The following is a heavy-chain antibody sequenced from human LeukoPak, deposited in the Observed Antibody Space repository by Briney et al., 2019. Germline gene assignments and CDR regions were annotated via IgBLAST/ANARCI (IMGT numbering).Heavy chain of an antibody. CDR3: ARDQGLYSGSRPYYFDY. Sequence: EPGGSLRLSCAASGFTFSSYSMNWVRQAPGKGLEWVSSISSSSSYIYYADSVKGRFTISRDNAKNSLYLQMNSLRAEDTAVYYCARDQGLYSGSRPYYFDYWGQGTLVTVSP. J-gene: IGHJ4*02. CDR1: GFTFSSYS. CDR2: ISSSSSYI. V-gene: IGHV3-21*01. D-gene: IGHD1-26*01.